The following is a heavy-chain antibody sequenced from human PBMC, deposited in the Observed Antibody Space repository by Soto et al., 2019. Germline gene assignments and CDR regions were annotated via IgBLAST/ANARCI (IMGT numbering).Heavy chain of an antibody. D-gene: IGHD6-13*01. CDR1: GGSISSSSYY. V-gene: IGHV4-39*01. CDR3: ASRRSSSWLNYYYYYGMDV. J-gene: IGHJ6*02. Sequence: PXGTLALTCTVSGGSISSSSYYWGWIRQPPGKGLEWIGSIYYSGSTYYNPSLKSRVTISVDTSKNQFSLKLSSVTAADTAVYYCASRRSSSWLNYYYYYGMDVWGQGTTVTVSS. CDR2: IYYSGST.